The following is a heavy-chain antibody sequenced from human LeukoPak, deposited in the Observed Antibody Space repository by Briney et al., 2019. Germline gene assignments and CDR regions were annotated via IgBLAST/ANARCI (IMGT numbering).Heavy chain of an antibody. CDR3: ARGSITMVRGVIIGDAFDI. J-gene: IGHJ3*02. V-gene: IGHV1-18*01. CDR1: GYTFTSYG. CDR2: ISAYNGNT. D-gene: IGHD3-10*01. Sequence: GASVKVSCKASGYTFTSYGISWVRQAPGQGLEWMGWISAYNGNTNYAQKLQGRVTMTTDTSTSTAYMELSSLRSEDTAVYYCARGSITMVRGVIIGDAFDIWGQGTMVTVSS.